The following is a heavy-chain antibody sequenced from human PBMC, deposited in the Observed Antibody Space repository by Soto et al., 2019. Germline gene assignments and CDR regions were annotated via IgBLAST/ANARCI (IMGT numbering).Heavy chain of an antibody. Sequence: GGSLRLSCTASGFTFGDYAMSWFRQAPGKGLEWVGFIRSKAYGGTTEYAASVKGRFTISRDDSKSIAYLQMNSLKTEDTAVYYCTRAHIVVVIEGDAFDIWGQGTMVTVSS. CDR1: GFTFGDYA. V-gene: IGHV3-49*03. CDR2: IRSKAYGGTT. CDR3: TRAHIVVVIEGDAFDI. J-gene: IGHJ3*02. D-gene: IGHD2-21*01.